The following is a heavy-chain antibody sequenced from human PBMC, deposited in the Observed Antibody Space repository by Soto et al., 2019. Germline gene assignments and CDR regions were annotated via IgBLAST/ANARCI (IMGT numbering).Heavy chain of an antibody. Sequence: ASVKVSCKVSGYTLTELSMRWVRQAPGKGLEWMGGFDPEDGETIYAQKFQGRVTMTEDTSTDTAYMELSSLRSEDTAVYYCATIVVVPAAMYYFDYWGQGTLVTVSS. CDR1: GYTLTELS. CDR3: ATIVVVPAAMYYFDY. CDR2: FDPEDGET. D-gene: IGHD2-2*01. J-gene: IGHJ4*02. V-gene: IGHV1-24*01.